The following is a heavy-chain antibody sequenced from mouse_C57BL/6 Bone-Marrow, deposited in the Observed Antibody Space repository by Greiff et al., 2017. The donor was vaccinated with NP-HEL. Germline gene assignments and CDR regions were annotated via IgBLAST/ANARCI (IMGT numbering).Heavy chain of an antibody. CDR3: AREGYYGSSSG. J-gene: IGHJ3*01. D-gene: IGHD1-1*01. CDR2: IDPSDSYT. CDR1: GYTFTSYW. Sequence: VQLQQSGAELVKPGASVKLSCKASGYTFTSYWMQWVKQRPGQGLEWIGEIDPSDSYTNYNQKFKGKATLTVDTSSSTAYMQLSSLTSEDSAVYYCAREGYYGSSSGWGQGTLVTVSA. V-gene: IGHV1-50*01.